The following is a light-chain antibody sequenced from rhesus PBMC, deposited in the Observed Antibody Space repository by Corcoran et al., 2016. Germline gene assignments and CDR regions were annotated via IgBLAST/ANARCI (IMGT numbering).Light chain of an antibody. CDR3: QQYNDWIFT. V-gene: IGKV3-35*01. CDR2: SAS. CDR1: QSVSSN. Sequence: EIVLTQSPATLSLSPGERAAPSCMARQSVSSNLAWYQQKPGQVPRPLIYSASNRATGIPDRFSGSGLGTDFTLTFSSLGPEDVGVYYCQQYNDWIFTFGPGTKVDIK. J-gene: IGKJ3*01.